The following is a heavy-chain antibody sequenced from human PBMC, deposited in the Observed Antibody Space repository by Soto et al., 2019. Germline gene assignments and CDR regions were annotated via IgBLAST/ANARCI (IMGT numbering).Heavy chain of an antibody. J-gene: IGHJ6*02. CDR3: ARSLGYSSSPLTYYYYYYGMDV. V-gene: IGHV1-69*06. CDR1: GGTFSSYA. Sequence: GPSVKVSCKASGGTFSSYAISWVRQAPGQGLEWMGGIIPIFGTANYAQKFQGRVTITADKSTSTAYMELSSLRSEDTAVYYCARSLGYSSSPLTYYYYYYGMDVWGQGTTVTVSS. CDR2: IIPIFGTA. D-gene: IGHD6-6*01.